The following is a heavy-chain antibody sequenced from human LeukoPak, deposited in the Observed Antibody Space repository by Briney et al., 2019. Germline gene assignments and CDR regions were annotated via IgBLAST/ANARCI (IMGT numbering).Heavy chain of an antibody. CDR2: ISSSGSTI. D-gene: IGHD1-26*01. J-gene: IGHJ6*02. CDR1: GLTFRSYE. Sequence: TGGSLRLSCAASGLTFRSYEMNWVRQAPGKGLEWVSYISSSGSTIYYADSVKGRFTISRDNAKNSLYLQMNSLRAEDTAVYYCARRTPIVGATGYYGMDVWGQGTTVTVSS. CDR3: ARRTPIVGATGYYGMDV. V-gene: IGHV3-48*03.